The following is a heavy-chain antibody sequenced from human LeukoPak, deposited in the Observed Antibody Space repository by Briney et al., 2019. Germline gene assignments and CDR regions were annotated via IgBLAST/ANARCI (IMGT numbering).Heavy chain of an antibody. CDR3: AGAYSYDQHVC. J-gene: IGHJ4*02. CDR1: GFAASSNY. V-gene: IGHV3-53*01. Sequence: GSLRLSCAASGFAASSNYMSWVRQAPGQGLERVSVVYSGGSTYDADSPKGRFTITRDNSKHTVYLQMNRLRAEDTAVYFCAGAYSYDQHVCWGQRTLVTLS. CDR2: VYSGGST. D-gene: IGHD5-18*01.